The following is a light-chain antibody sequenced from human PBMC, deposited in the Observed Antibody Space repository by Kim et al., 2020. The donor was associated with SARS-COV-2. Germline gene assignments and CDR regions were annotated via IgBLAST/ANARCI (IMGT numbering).Light chain of an antibody. V-gene: IGKV3-20*01. CDR3: QQYGGSPRT. Sequence: SPGERASPSCSASQSVSNNDLAWYQQKPGHAPRLLIYGASSRSTGIPDRISGSGSGTDFTLTISRLEPEDFAVFYCQQYGGSPRTFGQGTKVDIK. J-gene: IGKJ1*01. CDR1: QSVSNND. CDR2: GAS.